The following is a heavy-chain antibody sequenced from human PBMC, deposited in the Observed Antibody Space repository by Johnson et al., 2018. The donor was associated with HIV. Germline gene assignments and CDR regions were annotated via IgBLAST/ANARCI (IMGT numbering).Heavy chain of an antibody. CDR3: ARDDPGARPGLSVIGAFDI. CDR2: IWYDGSNK. J-gene: IGHJ3*02. CDR1: GFTFSSYG. Sequence: QVQLVESGGGVVQPGRSLRLFCAASGFTFSSYGMHWVRQAPGKGLEWVAVIWYDGSNKYYADSVKGRFTISRDNSKNTLYLQMNSLRAEDTAVYYCARDDPGARPGLSVIGAFDIWGQGTMVTVSS. D-gene: IGHD6-6*01. V-gene: IGHV3-33*08.